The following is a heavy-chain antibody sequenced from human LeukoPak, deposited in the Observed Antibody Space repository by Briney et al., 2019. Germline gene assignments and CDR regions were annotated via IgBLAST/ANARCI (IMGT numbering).Heavy chain of an antibody. CDR1: GFTFDFYD. CDR3: ARGRGIQLKYYFDH. Sequence: GGSLRLSCSASGFTFDFYDLNWVRQAPGKWLEWISYISSRASTIFYADSVKGRFYITRDNAKNSLYLQMNSLRAEDTAVYYCARGRGIQLKYYFDHWGHGTLVTVSS. J-gene: IGHJ4*01. D-gene: IGHD5-18*01. CDR2: ISSRASTI. V-gene: IGHV3-48*03.